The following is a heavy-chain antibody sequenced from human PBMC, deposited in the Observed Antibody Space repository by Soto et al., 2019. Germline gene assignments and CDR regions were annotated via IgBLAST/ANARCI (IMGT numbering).Heavy chain of an antibody. D-gene: IGHD3-22*01. CDR1: GFTFSTYK. V-gene: IGHV3-48*02. J-gene: IGHJ4*02. CDR2: ISSSSSTI. CDR3: ARDAYDYDDTSGDYRH. Sequence: EVQLVESGGGLVQPGGSLRLSCAASGFTFSTYKMNWVRQAPGKGLEWVSYISSSSSTIYYADSVKGRFTISRDNAKNSLYLKMSSLRDEDTAVYYCARDAYDYDDTSGDYRHWGQGTLVTVSS.